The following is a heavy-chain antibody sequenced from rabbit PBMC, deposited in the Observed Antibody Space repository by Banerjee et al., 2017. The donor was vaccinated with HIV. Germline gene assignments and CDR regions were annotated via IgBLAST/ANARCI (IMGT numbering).Heavy chain of an antibody. D-gene: IGHD4-2*01. CDR3: ARDAGSGAYLDGYFNL. V-gene: IGHV1S45*01. J-gene: IGHJ4*01. CDR1: GFSFSSSYW. Sequence: EESGGDLVKPEGSLTLTCTASGFSFSSSYWICWVRQPPGKGLEWIACIDGGSSGSTYYASWAKGRFTISKTSSTTVTLQMTSLTAADTATYFCARDAGSGAYLDGYFNLWGPGTLVTVS. CDR2: IDGGSSGST.